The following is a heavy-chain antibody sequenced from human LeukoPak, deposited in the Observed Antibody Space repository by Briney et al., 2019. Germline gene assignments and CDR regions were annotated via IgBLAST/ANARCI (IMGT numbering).Heavy chain of an antibody. J-gene: IGHJ4*02. CDR2: IYSGGST. CDR1: GFTFSSYA. D-gene: IGHD3-16*02. V-gene: IGHV3-66*01. CDR3: ARVSYDYVWGSYRYTFDY. Sequence: LTGGSLRLSCAASGFTFSSYAMSWVRQAPGKGLEWVSVIYSGGSTYYADSVKGRFTISRDNSKNTLYLQMNSLRAEDTAVYYCARVSYDYVWGSYRYTFDYWGQGTLVTVSS.